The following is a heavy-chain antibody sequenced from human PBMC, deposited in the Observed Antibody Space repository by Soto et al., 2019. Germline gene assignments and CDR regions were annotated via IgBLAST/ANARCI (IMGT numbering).Heavy chain of an antibody. CDR1: GGTLSSHA. V-gene: IGHV1-69*06. CDR3: ARGDDFDYYYGVDV. D-gene: IGHD3-16*01. Sequence: QVQLVQSGAEVKEPGSSVQVSCKASGGTLSSHAISWVRQAPGVGREWMGGIVPLFGTANYAQKFEGRLTTTADKFTNTVYMELSSLTSDDTAVYYCARGDDFDYYYGVDVWGQGTTVTVSS. J-gene: IGHJ6*02. CDR2: IVPLFGTA.